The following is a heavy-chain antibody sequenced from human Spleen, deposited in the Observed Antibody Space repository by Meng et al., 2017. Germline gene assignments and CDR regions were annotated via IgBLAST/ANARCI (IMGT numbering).Heavy chain of an antibody. D-gene: IGHD6-13*01. J-gene: IGHJ4*02. V-gene: IGHV1-8*01. CDR3: ARGRGTGYSSSWYGVDY. CDR2: MNPNSGNT. CDR1: GYTFTSSD. Sequence: QVRLLQSGAEVKRPGAAGKVSCKASGYTFTSSDINWVRQATGQGLEWMGWMNPNSGNTGYEQKFQGRVTMTRDTSISTAYMELSSLRSEDTAVYYCARGRGTGYSSSWYGVDYWGQGTLVTVSS.